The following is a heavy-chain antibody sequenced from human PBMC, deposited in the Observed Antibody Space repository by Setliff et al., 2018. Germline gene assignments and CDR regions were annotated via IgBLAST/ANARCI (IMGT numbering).Heavy chain of an antibody. V-gene: IGHV4-61*05. D-gene: IGHD6-6*01. CDR2: INHRGSN. J-gene: IGHJ4*02. CDR1: GDSITNITYY. Sequence: SETLSFTCTVSGDSITNITYYWGLIRQPPGKGLEWIGEINHRGSNNYNPSLKSRVTISIDTSRDQFSLKLISMIDADTAVYFCPRGRNIAARLLDSWGQGTLVTVSS. CDR3: PRGRNIAARLLDS.